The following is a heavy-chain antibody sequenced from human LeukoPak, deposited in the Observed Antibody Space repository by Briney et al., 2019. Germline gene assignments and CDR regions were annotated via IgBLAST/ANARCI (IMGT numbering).Heavy chain of an antibody. CDR1: GGSFSGYY. D-gene: IGHD2-2*01. CDR3: ARVRRYCSSTSCYWPAFDI. CDR2: INHSGST. Sequence: SSETLSLTCAVYGGSFSGYYWSWIRQPPGKGQEWIGEINHSGSTNYNPSLKSRVTISVDTSKNQFSLKLSSVTAADTAVYYCARVRRYCSSTSCYWPAFDIWGQGTMVTVSS. V-gene: IGHV4-34*01. J-gene: IGHJ3*02.